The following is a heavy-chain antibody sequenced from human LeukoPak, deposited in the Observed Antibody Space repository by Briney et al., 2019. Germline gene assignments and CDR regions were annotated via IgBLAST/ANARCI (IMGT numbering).Heavy chain of an antibody. CDR3: ARDLLRYSSSHDAFDI. Sequence: PGGSLRLSCAASGFTFSSYGMHWVRQAPGKGLEWVAVISYDGSNKYYADSVKGRFTISRDNSKNTLYLQMNSLRAEDTALYHCARDLLRYSSSHDAFDIWGQGTMVTVSS. D-gene: IGHD6-13*01. J-gene: IGHJ3*02. CDR2: ISYDGSNK. CDR1: GFTFSSYG. V-gene: IGHV3-30*03.